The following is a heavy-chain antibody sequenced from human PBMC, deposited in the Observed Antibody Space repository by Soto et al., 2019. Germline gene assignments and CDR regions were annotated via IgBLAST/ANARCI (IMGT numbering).Heavy chain of an antibody. J-gene: IGHJ4*02. V-gene: IGHV1-2*02. Sequence: GASVKVSCKASGYTFTGYYMHWVRQAPGQGLEWMGWINPNSGGTNYAQKFQGRVTMTRDTSISTAYMELSRLRSDDTAVYYCARARLPLQYDSSGPLDYWGQGTLVTVSS. CDR1: GYTFTGYY. CDR3: ARARLPLQYDSSGPLDY. CDR2: INPNSGGT. D-gene: IGHD3-22*01.